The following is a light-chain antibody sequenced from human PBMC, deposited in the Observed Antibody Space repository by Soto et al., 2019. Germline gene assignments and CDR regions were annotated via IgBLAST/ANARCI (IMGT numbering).Light chain of an antibody. CDR3: AAWDDSLNGRV. CDR1: SSNIGRNT. Sequence: QSVLTQPPSASGTPGQRVTISCSGSSSNIGRNTVNWYQQLPGTAPKHLIYSNNQRPSGVPDRFSGSKSGTSASLAISGLQSEDEADYYCAAWDDSLNGRVFGTGTKLTVL. CDR2: SNN. V-gene: IGLV1-44*01. J-gene: IGLJ1*01.